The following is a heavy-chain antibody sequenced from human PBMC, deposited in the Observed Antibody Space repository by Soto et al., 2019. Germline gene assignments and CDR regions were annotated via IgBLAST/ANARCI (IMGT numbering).Heavy chain of an antibody. CDR1: GGSISSYF. CDR2: VYYTGPT. Sequence: QVQLQESGPGLLKPSETLSLTCTVSGGSISSYFYSWVRQPPGKGLEWIGSVYYTGPTDYNPSLKSRVTISVDTSKTPFSLNLRSVTAADTAVYYCARDLGAGPRAFDYWGRGTLVTVSS. CDR3: ARDLGAGPRAFDY. V-gene: IGHV4-59*12. J-gene: IGHJ4*02. D-gene: IGHD6-13*01.